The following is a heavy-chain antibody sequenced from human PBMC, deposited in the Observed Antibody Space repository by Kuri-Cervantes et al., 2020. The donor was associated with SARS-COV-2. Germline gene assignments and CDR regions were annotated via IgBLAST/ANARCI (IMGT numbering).Heavy chain of an antibody. CDR2: ISSSGSTI. CDR3: AREDITIFGVVKEYFDL. V-gene: IGHV3-48*03. CDR1: GFTFSSYE. D-gene: IGHD3-3*01. J-gene: IGHJ2*01. Sequence: GGSLRLSCAASGFTFSSYEMNWVRQAPGKGLEWVSYISSSGSTIYCADSVKGRFTISRDNAKNSLYLQMNSLRAEDTAVYYCAREDITIFGVVKEYFDLWGRGTLVTVSS.